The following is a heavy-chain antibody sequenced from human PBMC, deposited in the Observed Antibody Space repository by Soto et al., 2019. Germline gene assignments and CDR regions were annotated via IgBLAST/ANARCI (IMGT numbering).Heavy chain of an antibody. V-gene: IGHV3-21*01. Sequence: PGESLRLSCAASGFTFSSYSMYWVRQAPGKGLEWVSSISSSSSYIYYADSVKGRFTISRANAKNSLYLQMNSLRDADSAVYYCVTDLNWQGDWGEGALVSVSS. CDR2: ISSSSSYI. J-gene: IGHJ4*02. CDR1: GFTFSSYS. CDR3: VTDLNWQGD.